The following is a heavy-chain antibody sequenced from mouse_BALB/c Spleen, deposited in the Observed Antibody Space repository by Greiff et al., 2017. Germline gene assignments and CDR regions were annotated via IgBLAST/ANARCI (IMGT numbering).Heavy chain of an antibody. D-gene: IGHD2-3*01. CDR3: ARDGYSPFAY. Sequence: DVKLVESGGGLVKPGGSLKLSCAASGFTFSSYAMSWVRQTPEKRLEWVASISSGGSTYYPDSVKGRFTISRDNARNILYLQMSSLRSEDTAMYYCARDGYSPFAYWGQGTLVTVSA. J-gene: IGHJ3*01. CDR1: GFTFSSYA. CDR2: ISSGGST. V-gene: IGHV5-6-5*01.